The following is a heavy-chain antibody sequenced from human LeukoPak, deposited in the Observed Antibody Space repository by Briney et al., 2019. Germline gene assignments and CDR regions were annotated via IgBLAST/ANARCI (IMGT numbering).Heavy chain of an antibody. CDR2: INPNSGGT. CDR3: ARDRGSGSYYLT. Sequence: ASVKVSCKASGGTFSSYAISWVRQAPGQGLEWMGRINPNSGGTDYAQKFQGRVTMTRDTSISTAYMELSRLRSDDTAVYYCARDRGSGSYYLTWGQGTLVTVSS. CDR1: GGTFSSYA. D-gene: IGHD3-10*01. J-gene: IGHJ5*02. V-gene: IGHV1-2*06.